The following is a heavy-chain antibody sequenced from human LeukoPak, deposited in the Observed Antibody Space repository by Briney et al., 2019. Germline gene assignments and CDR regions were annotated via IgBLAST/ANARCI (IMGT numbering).Heavy chain of an antibody. J-gene: IGHJ5*02. CDR1: GFTFSSYS. D-gene: IGHD3-3*01. Sequence: GSLRLSCAASGFTFSSYSMNWVRQAPGKGLEWVSSISSSSSYIYYADSVKGRFTISRDNAKNSLYLQMNSLRAEDTAVYYCARDYRADTIFGVAGNWFDPWGQGTLVTVSS. CDR2: ISSSSSYI. V-gene: IGHV3-21*01. CDR3: ARDYRADTIFGVAGNWFDP.